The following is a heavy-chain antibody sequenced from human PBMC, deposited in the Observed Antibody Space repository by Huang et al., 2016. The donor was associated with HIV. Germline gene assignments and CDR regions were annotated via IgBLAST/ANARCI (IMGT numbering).Heavy chain of an antibody. Sequence: QVQLVQSGAEVKKPGASVKVSCKASGFNFNNYDFNWVRQASVQGLEWLGGMNPKSGTTGYEKKFQGRVTITRNTAITTAYMELRSLRSEDTAVYYCARARGFLYDSTGYYSRYYFDSWGQGTLVTISS. CDR2: MNPKSGTT. D-gene: IGHD3-22*01. V-gene: IGHV1-8*03. J-gene: IGHJ4*02. CDR3: ARARGFLYDSTGYYSRYYFDS. CDR1: GFNFNNYD.